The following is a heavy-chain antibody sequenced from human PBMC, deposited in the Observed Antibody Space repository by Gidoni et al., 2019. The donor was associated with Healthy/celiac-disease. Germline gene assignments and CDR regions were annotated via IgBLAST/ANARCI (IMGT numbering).Heavy chain of an antibody. CDR1: GYTFTSYG. CDR3: ARDQRQLGDY. CDR2: ISTYNTNT. V-gene: IGHV1-18*01. D-gene: IGHD6-13*01. J-gene: IGHJ4*02. Sequence: QVQLVQSGAEVQKPGVSVRVPCKASGYTFTSYGISWVRQAPGQGLEGMRWISTYNTNTNYAQKLQGRVTITTYTSTGTAYMKLRSLDSDDTAVYYCARDQRQLGDYWGQGTLVTVSS.